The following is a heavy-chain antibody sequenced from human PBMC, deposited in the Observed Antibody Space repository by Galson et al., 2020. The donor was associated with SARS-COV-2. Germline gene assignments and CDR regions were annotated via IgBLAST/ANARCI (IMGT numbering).Heavy chain of an antibody. D-gene: IGHD1-1*01. Sequence: GGSLRLSCAATGFTFTNYNMNWVRQAPGKGLEWVSSIDNSNNYIYYADSVRGRFTMSRDNAKNSLSLHMNSLRAEDTAVYYCARDSGWNYYFDLWGQGTLVTVSS. CDR3: ARDSGWNYYFDL. J-gene: IGHJ4*02. V-gene: IGHV3-21*01. CDR2: IDNSNNYI. CDR1: GFTFTNYN.